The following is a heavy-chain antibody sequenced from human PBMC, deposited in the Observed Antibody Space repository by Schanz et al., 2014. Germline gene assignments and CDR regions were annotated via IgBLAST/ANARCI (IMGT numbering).Heavy chain of an antibody. CDR1: GYIFTSYG. Sequence: QIQLVQSGPEVKKPGATVKVSCKASGYIFTSYGISWVRQAPGQGLEWMGWISVYNGNTKYPQKLQGRVTMTTDTATSTAYMELRSLRSDDTAVYYCARDAADFYDILTEEDYWGQGTLVTVSS. D-gene: IGHD3-9*01. J-gene: IGHJ4*02. CDR3: ARDAADFYDILTEEDY. CDR2: ISVYNGNT. V-gene: IGHV1-18*01.